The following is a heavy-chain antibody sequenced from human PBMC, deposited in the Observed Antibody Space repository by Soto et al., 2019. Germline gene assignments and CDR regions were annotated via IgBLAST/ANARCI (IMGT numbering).Heavy chain of an antibody. CDR3: GREGQPRAHVDYYQIHALAV. CDR1: GYNFTRFG. J-gene: IGHJ6*01. V-gene: IGHV1-18*01. D-gene: IGHD3-22*01. CDR2: MGAHSGHT. Sequence: QFQLVQSGAEVKKPGASVKVSCKASGYNFTRFGISWVRQAPGHGLEWMGWMGAHSGHTRQAQKSQARFTMTIDASKNTVYIALSSLTSADPALYYCGREGQPRAHVDYYQIHALAVWVQGNTLIFSS.